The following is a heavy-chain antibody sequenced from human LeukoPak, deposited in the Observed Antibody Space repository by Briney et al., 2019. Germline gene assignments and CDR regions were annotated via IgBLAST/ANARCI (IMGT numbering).Heavy chain of an antibody. J-gene: IGHJ4*02. V-gene: IGHV4-31*03. CDR3: ARAKMFDSSGFDY. CDR1: GDSISSGDYY. CDR2: KSHSGNT. D-gene: IGHD3-22*01. Sequence: SQTLSLTCTVSGDSISSGDYYWTWIRQHPGKGLEWVGYKSHSGNTYYSPSLQSRLDISLDTSMNQFSLKLRSVTAADTAIYYCARAKMFDSSGFDYWGQGTLVTVFS.